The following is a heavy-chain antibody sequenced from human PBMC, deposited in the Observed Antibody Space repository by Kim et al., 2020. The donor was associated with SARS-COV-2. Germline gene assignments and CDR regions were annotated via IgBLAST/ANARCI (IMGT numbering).Heavy chain of an antibody. Sequence: NSVKGRFVTSRDNSKNKLYLQMSSLRADDTAVYYCAKERYYDSAADWFDPWGQGTLVIVSS. J-gene: IGHJ5*02. D-gene: IGHD3-22*01. V-gene: IGHV3-23*01. CDR3: AKERYYDSAADWFDP.